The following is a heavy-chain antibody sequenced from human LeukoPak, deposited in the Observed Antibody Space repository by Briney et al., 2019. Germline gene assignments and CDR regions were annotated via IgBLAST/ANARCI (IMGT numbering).Heavy chain of an antibody. D-gene: IGHD4-17*01. CDR1: GFTFSSYS. CDR3: ARDLGDYVPLVDY. CDR2: ISSSSSYI. Sequence: GGSLRLSCAASGFTFSSYSMNWVRQAPGKGLEWVSSISSSSSYIYYADSVKGRFTISRDNAKNSLYLQMNGLRAEDTAVYYCARDLGDYVPLVDYWGQGTLVTVSS. J-gene: IGHJ4*02. V-gene: IGHV3-21*01.